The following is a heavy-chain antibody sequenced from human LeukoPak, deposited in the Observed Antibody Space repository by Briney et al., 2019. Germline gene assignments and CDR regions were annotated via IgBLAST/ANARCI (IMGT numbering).Heavy chain of an antibody. D-gene: IGHD1-26*01. V-gene: IGHV3-11*01. CDR2: ISGVYDNI. J-gene: IGHJ6*02. Sequence: GGSLRLSCAASGFTFSDYYMTWIRQAPGRGLEWVSYISGVYDNIYYGDSVKGRFTISRDNAKNSVYLQMSSLRADDTAVYCCARGGAHGMDVWGQGTTVTASS. CDR3: ARGGAHGMDV. CDR1: GFTFSDYY.